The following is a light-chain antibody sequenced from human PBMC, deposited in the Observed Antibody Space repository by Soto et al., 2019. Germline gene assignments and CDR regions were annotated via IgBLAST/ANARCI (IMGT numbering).Light chain of an antibody. Sequence: EVVLTQSPCALSLSPGERATLSCRASQSIGSSYLAWYQQKPGQAPRLLIYGASSRATGIPDRFSGSGSGTDFTLTISRLEPEDFAVYYCQQYNNWPPITFGQGTRLEIK. CDR1: QSIGSSY. V-gene: IGKV3-20*01. J-gene: IGKJ5*01. CDR2: GAS. CDR3: QQYNNWPPIT.